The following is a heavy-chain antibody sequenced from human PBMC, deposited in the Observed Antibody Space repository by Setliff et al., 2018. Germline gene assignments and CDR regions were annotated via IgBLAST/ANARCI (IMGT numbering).Heavy chain of an antibody. J-gene: IGHJ6*03. CDR3: ATDSTETPFYSSQSYMEV. Sequence: GASVKVSCKASGYIFTAFYMQWVRQAPGLGPEWMGWINPKTGGTNYAQSFQGRVTMTRDTSINTAYMVLSGLRPDDSAIYYCATDSTETPFYSSQSYMEVWGKGTTVTVSS. CDR2: INPKTGGT. V-gene: IGHV1-2*02. D-gene: IGHD2-15*01. CDR1: GYIFTAFY.